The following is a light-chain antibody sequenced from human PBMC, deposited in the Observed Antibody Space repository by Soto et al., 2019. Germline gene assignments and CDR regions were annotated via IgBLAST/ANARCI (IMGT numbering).Light chain of an antibody. Sequence: EIVLTQSPATLSSFPGDRVTLSCRASQAVNTRLAWYQHKPGQAPRLLIYLTSNRAAGIPARFSGSGSETDFTLTISDVEPEDFAVYYCHQRQSRPRTSGQGTKVDIK. CDR1: QAVNTR. CDR3: HQRQSRPRT. J-gene: IGKJ1*01. V-gene: IGKV3-11*01. CDR2: LTS.